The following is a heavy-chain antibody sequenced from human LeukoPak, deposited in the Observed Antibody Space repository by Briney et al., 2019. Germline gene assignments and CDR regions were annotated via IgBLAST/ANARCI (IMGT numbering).Heavy chain of an antibody. V-gene: IGHV3-23*01. J-gene: IGHJ5*02. Sequence: GGSLRLSCAASGFIFSSYAMSWVREAPGKGLEWGSDISRCGENTYYADSVKGRFTISRDNSNNTLYLQMNRLRAEDTAVYLCAKVLPSYFSPPSWFAPWGQGTLVTVSS. CDR1: GFIFSSYA. CDR2: ISRCGENT. CDR3: AKVLPSYFSPPSWFAP. D-gene: IGHD3-10*01.